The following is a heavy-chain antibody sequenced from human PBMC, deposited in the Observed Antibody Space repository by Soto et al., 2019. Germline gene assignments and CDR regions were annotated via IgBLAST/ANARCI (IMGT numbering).Heavy chain of an antibody. D-gene: IGHD2-2*01. Sequence: EVQLLESGGDLVQPGGSLRLSCAASGFSFSSYTMNWVRQAPGKGLEWVSGISGSGGSTYFADSVKGRFTISRDNSKNTLYLQMNSLRAEDTALYYCAKSATAMLLSWFDPWGQGTLVTVSS. CDR1: GFSFSSYT. V-gene: IGHV3-23*01. CDR3: AKSATAMLLSWFDP. J-gene: IGHJ5*02. CDR2: ISGSGGST.